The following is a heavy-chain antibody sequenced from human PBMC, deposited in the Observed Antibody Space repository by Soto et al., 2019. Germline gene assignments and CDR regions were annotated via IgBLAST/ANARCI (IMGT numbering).Heavy chain of an antibody. CDR3: AREWGILTYYVMKV. J-gene: IGHJ6*01. D-gene: IGHD7-27*01. V-gene: IGHV4-61*03. CDR1: GDSVTSGSYY. Sequence: KASETLSLTCIVSGDSVTSGSYYCTWLRQPPGKGLEWIGYISYTGRTKYNPSLQSRVTISVDTSKNDFSLNLSSVTAADTAVYFCAREWGILTYYVMKVLGHGTAVIVS. CDR2: ISYTGRT.